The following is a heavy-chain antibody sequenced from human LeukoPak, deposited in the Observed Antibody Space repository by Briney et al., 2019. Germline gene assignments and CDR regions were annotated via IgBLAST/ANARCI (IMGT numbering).Heavy chain of an antibody. D-gene: IGHD3-10*01. Sequence: SETLSLTCAVYGGSFSGYYWSWIRQSPGKGLEWIGEINHSGSTNYNPSLKSRVTISVDTSKNQFSLKLSSATAADTAVYYCARGRGVLAWGQGTLVTVSS. CDR3: ARGRGVLA. V-gene: IGHV4-34*01. CDR1: GGSFSGYY. J-gene: IGHJ5*02. CDR2: INHSGST.